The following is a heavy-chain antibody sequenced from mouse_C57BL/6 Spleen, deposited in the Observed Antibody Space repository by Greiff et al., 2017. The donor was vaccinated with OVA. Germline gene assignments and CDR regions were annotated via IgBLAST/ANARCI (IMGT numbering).Heavy chain of an antibody. V-gene: IGHV1-85*01. CDR2: IYPRDGST. J-gene: IGHJ2*01. D-gene: IGHD2-5*01. CDR3: ARDRLSYYSNYGQYFDY. CDR1: GYTFTSYD. Sequence: QVQLKQSGPELVKPGASVKLSCKASGYTFTSYDINWVKQRPGQGLEWIGWIYPRDGSTKYNEKFKGKATLTVDTSSSTAYMELHSLTSEDTAVYFCARDRLSYYSNYGQYFDYWGQGTTLTVSS.